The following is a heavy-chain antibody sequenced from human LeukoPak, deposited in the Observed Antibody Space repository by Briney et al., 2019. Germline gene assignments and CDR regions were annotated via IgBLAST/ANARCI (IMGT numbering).Heavy chain of an antibody. CDR3: AGGGMATIEDY. CDR1: GFTFSSYS. J-gene: IGHJ4*02. Sequence: GGSLRLSCAASGFTFSSYSMNWVRQAPGKGLEWVSYISSSSSTIYYADSVKGRFTTSRDNSKNTLYLQMNSLRAEDTAVYYCAGGGMATIEDYWGQGTLVTVSS. CDR2: ISSSSSTI. D-gene: IGHD5-24*01. V-gene: IGHV3-48*01.